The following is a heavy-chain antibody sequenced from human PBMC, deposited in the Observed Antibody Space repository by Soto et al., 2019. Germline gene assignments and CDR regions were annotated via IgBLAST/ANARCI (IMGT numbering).Heavy chain of an antibody. J-gene: IGHJ6*03. CDR1: GGSISSYY. V-gene: IGHV4-59*01. Sequence: SETLSLTCTVSGGSISSYYWSWIRQPPGKGLEWIGYIYYSGSTNYNPSLKSRVTISVDTSKNQFSLKLSSVTAADTAVYYCATSRGSGYEPYYYYYMDVWGKGTTVTVSS. D-gene: IGHD5-12*01. CDR2: IYYSGST. CDR3: ATSRGSGYEPYYYYYMDV.